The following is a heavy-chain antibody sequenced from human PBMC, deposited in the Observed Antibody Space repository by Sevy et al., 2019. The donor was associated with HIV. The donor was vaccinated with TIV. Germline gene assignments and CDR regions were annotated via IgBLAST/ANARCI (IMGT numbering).Heavy chain of an antibody. V-gene: IGHV4-31*03. D-gene: IGHD3-22*01. Sequence: SETLSLTCTVSGASTSRGGYFWSWIRQHPGRGLEWIGYIYYSGSTYYNASLKSRLTISVDTSKNQFSLNLSSVTAADTAVYYCASSPYYYDSGGYYRGEYFQHWGQGTLVTVSS. CDR3: ASSPYYYDSGGYYRGEYFQH. CDR2: IYYSGST. J-gene: IGHJ1*01. CDR1: GASTSRGGYF.